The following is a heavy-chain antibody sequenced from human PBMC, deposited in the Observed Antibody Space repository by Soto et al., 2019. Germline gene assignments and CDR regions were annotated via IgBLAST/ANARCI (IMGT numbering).Heavy chain of an antibody. Sequence: GESLKISCKASGYTFTGYYVHWVREAPGQGLEWMGWINPETGGTSYAQKFQGRVTLSRDTSINTAYLEVSRLRFDDAAVYFCARERYQVISDGMDVWGQGTTVTVSS. J-gene: IGHJ6*02. D-gene: IGHD2-2*01. CDR1: GYTFTGYY. CDR3: ARERYQVISDGMDV. V-gene: IGHV1-2*02. CDR2: INPETGGT.